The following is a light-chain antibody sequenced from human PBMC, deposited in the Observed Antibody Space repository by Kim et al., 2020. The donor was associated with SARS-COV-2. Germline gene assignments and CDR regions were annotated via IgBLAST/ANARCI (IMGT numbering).Light chain of an antibody. J-gene: IGKJ1*01. Sequence: ANINCKSSQSVLYSSNNQNYLAWYQQKPGQPPKLLIYWASTRESGVPDRFSGSGSGTDFTLTISSLQAEDVAVYYCQQYYSTPWTFGQGTKVDIK. CDR2: WAS. CDR1: QSVLYSSNNQNY. CDR3: QQYYSTPWT. V-gene: IGKV4-1*01.